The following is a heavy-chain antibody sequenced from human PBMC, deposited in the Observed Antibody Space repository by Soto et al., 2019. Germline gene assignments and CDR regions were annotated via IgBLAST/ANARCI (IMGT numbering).Heavy chain of an antibody. CDR1: GFTFSSYA. J-gene: IGHJ4*02. Sequence: GGSLRLSCAASGFTFSSYAMSWVRQAPGKGLEWVANIKQDGSEIYYGDSVKGRFTISRDNAKNSLFLQLNSLRAEDTAMYYCARDPGISSGWYYFDYWGQGTLVTVSS. V-gene: IGHV3-7*05. D-gene: IGHD6-19*01. CDR3: ARDPGISSGWYYFDY. CDR2: IKQDGSEI.